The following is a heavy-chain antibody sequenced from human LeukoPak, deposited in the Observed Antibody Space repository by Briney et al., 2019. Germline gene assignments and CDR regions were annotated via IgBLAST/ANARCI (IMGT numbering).Heavy chain of an antibody. D-gene: IGHD4-11*01. CDR3: AKATATTCPRNVDY. V-gene: IGHV3-23*01. CDR2: ISGSGGSA. CDR1: GFTFSSYA. Sequence: GGSLRLSCAASGFTFSSYALSWVRQAPGKGLEWVSAISGSGGSAYYADSVKGRFTISRDNSKNTLYLQMNSLRAEDTAVYYCAKATATTCPRNVDYWGQGTLVTVSS. J-gene: IGHJ4*02.